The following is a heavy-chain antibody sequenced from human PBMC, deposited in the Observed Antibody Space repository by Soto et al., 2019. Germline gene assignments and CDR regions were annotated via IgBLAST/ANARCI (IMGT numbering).Heavy chain of an antibody. CDR1: GYSFTSYW. D-gene: IGHD5-18*01. V-gene: IGHV5-51*01. CDR2: IYPGDSDT. CDR3: ARRADGRQQLWFPSYYYYGMDV. J-gene: IGHJ6*02. Sequence: GESLKISCKGSGYSFTSYWIGWVRQMPGKGLEWMGIIYPGDSDTRYSPSFQGQVTISADKSISAAYLQWSSLKASDTAMYYCARRADGRQQLWFPSYYYYGMDVWGQGTTVTVSS.